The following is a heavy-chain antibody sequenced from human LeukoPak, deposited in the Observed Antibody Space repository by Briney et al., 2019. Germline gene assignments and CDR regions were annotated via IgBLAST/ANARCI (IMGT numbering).Heavy chain of an antibody. CDR1: GYTFTSYY. D-gene: IGHD3-22*01. V-gene: IGHV1-46*01. Sequence: ASVKVSCKASGYTFTSYYMHWVRQAPGQGLEWMGIINPSGGSTSYAQKFQGRVTMTRDMSTSTVYMELSSLRSEDTAVYYCASLTSDYYYDSSGSLGRHGGGYFDYWGQGTLVTVSS. CDR2: INPSGGST. J-gene: IGHJ4*02. CDR3: ASLTSDYYYDSSGSLGRHGGGYFDY.